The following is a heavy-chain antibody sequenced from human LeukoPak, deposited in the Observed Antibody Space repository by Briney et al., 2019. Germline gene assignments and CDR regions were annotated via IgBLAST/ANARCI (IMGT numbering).Heavy chain of an antibody. J-gene: IGHJ4*02. CDR1: SGSIRGYQ. Sequence: SETLSLTCTVSSGSIRGYQRSWIRQPPGKGLEWIGYINTNGRTNYNPSLNERLTFSVDTSRDQLSLKLSSVTAADTATYYCATSYGYNVAPFDLWGQGTLVTVSS. CDR3: ATSYGYNVAPFDL. CDR2: INTNGRT. V-gene: IGHV4-4*09. D-gene: IGHD4-17*01.